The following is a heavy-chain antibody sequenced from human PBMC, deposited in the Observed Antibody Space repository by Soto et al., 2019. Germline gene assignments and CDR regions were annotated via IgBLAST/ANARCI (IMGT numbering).Heavy chain of an antibody. CDR1: GGSISSSNW. Sequence: PSETLSLTCAVSGGSISSSNWWSWVRQPPGKGLEWIGEIYHIGTTNYNPSLKSRVTISVDKSNNQFSLKLSSVTAADTAVYYCAVGHSTIFGVATPGGMDVWGQGTKVTVSS. J-gene: IGHJ6*02. D-gene: IGHD3-3*01. CDR2: IYHIGTT. CDR3: AVGHSTIFGVATPGGMDV. V-gene: IGHV4-4*02.